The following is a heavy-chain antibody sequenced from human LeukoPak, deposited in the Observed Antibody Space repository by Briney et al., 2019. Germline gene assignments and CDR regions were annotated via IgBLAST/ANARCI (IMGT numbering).Heavy chain of an antibody. Sequence: SETLSLTCTVSGGSISSYYWSWIRQPPGKGLEWIGYVYYSGSTNYNPSLKSRVTISVDTSKNQFSLKLSSVTAADTAVYYCARFDYGDYFDYWGQGTLVTVSS. V-gene: IGHV4-59*08. CDR3: ARFDYGDYFDY. D-gene: IGHD4-17*01. CDR1: GGSISSYY. CDR2: VYYSGST. J-gene: IGHJ4*02.